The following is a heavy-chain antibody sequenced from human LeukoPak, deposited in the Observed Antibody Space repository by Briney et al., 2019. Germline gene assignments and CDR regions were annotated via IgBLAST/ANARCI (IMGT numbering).Heavy chain of an antibody. Sequence: GGSLRLSCAASGFTFSTYAVNWVRQAPGKGLEWVSTISGSGGSTYYADSVKGRFTISRDNSKNTLYLQMNSLRAEDTAVYYCAKGGAWGTSDYSYYFDYWGQGTLVTVPS. CDR2: ISGSGGST. J-gene: IGHJ4*02. CDR1: GFTFSTYA. D-gene: IGHD3/OR15-3a*01. V-gene: IGHV3-23*01. CDR3: AKGGAWGTSDYSYYFDY.